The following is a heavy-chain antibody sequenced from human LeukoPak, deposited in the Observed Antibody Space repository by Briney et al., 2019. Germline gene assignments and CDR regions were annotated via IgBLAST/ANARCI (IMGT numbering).Heavy chain of an antibody. CDR1: GGSFSGYY. Sequence: PSETLSLTCVVYGGSFSGYYWSWIRQPPGKGLEWIGEINHSGSTNYNPSLKSRVTISVDTSKNQFSLKLSSVTAADTAVYYCARGKDYWGQGTLVTVYS. J-gene: IGHJ4*02. V-gene: IGHV4-34*01. CDR3: ARGKDY. CDR2: INHSGST.